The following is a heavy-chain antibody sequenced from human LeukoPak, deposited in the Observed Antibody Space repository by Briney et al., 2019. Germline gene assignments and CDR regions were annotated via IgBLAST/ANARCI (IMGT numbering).Heavy chain of an antibody. D-gene: IGHD1-7*01. J-gene: IGHJ4*02. CDR2: ISAYNGNT. V-gene: IGHV1-18*01. CDR1: GYSFTSYG. CDR3: ARVLRRTGTTVDY. Sequence: GESLKISCKGSGYSFTSYGISWVRQAPGQGLEWMGWISAYNGNTNYAQKLQGRVTMTTDTSTSTAYMELRSLRSDDTAVYYCARVLRRTGTTVDYWGQGTLVTVSS.